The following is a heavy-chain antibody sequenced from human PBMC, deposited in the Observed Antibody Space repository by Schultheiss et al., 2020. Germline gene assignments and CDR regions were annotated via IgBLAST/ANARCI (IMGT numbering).Heavy chain of an antibody. Sequence: SETLSLTCTVSGGSISSYYWNWIRQPPGKGLEWIGYIYYSGSTYYNPSLKSRVTMSVDTSKNQFSLKLSSVTAADTAVYYCARARRYYDFWSGYSWLHYYGMDVWGQGTTVTVAS. V-gene: IGHV4-59*12. CDR1: GGSISSYY. D-gene: IGHD3-3*01. J-gene: IGHJ6*02. CDR2: IYYSGST. CDR3: ARARRYYDFWSGYSWLHYYGMDV.